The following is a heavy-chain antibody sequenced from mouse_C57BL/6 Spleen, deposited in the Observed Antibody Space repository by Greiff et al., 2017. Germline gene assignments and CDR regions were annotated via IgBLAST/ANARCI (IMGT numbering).Heavy chain of an antibody. D-gene: IGHD1-1*01. Sequence: VQLQQPGAELVRPGSSVKLSCKASGYTFTSYWMDWVKHRPGQGLEWIGNIYPSDSETHYNQKFKDKATLTVDKSSSTAYMQLSSLTSEDSAVYYCARSHYYGSSYWYFDVWGTGTTVTVSS. CDR3: ARSHYYGSSYWYFDV. CDR1: GYTFTSYW. CDR2: IYPSDSET. V-gene: IGHV1-61*01. J-gene: IGHJ1*03.